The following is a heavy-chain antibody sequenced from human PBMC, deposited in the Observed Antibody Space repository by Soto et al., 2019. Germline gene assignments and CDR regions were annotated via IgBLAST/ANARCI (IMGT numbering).Heavy chain of an antibody. CDR1: GYTFTSYY. Sequence: ASVKFSCKASGYTFTSYYMHWVRQAPGQGLEWMGIINPSGGSTSYAQKFQGRVTMTRDTSTSTVYMELSSLRSEDTAVYYCARAGYYYDSSGYYYFDYWGQGTLVTVSS. CDR3: ARAGYYYDSSGYYYFDY. CDR2: INPSGGST. D-gene: IGHD3-22*01. V-gene: IGHV1-46*01. J-gene: IGHJ4*02.